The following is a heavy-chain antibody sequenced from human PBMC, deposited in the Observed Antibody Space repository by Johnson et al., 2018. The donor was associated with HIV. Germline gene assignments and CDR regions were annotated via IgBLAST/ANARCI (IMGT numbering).Heavy chain of an antibody. CDR1: GFTFSSYT. J-gene: IGHJ3*02. V-gene: IGHV3-64*01. D-gene: IGHD6-13*01. CDR2: ISTNGGRT. CDR3: ARDGQWGSTTWYSAFDI. Sequence: MQLVESGGILVQPGGSLRLSCAASGFTFSSYTMHWVRQAPGKGLEYVSSISTNGGRTHYANSVKGRFTISRDNSKNTLYLQMGSLRAEDIAVYYCARDGQWGSTTWYSAFDIWGQGTMVTVSS.